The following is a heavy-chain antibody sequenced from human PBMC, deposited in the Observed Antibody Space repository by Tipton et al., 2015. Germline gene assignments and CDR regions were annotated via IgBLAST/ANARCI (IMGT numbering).Heavy chain of an antibody. CDR1: GFKFSSYW. V-gene: IGHV3-7*05. Sequence: GSLRLSCGASGFKFSSYWMAWVRQFPGKGLEWVANINEDGSKTDYADSVEGRFTISRDNANGSQYLQMDSLRVEDTAIYYCTRVRTIVTTPVRFDPWGQGTLVTVSS. CDR2: INEDGSKT. J-gene: IGHJ5*02. D-gene: IGHD4-11*01. CDR3: TRVRTIVTTPVRFDP.